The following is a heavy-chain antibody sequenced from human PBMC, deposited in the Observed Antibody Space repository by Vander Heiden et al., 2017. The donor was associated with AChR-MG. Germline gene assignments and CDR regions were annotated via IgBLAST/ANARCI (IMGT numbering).Heavy chain of an antibody. J-gene: IGHJ3*02. CDR3: AKSDGVLWFGELPRGIDI. CDR2: IRYDGSNK. D-gene: IGHD3-10*01. Sequence: QVQLVESGGGVVQPGGSLRLSCSASGFTFSSYGMHWVRQAPGQGREWVAFIRYDGSNKYYADSVKGRFTISRDNSKNTLYLQMNSLRAEDTAVYYCAKSDGVLWFGELPRGIDIWGQGTMVTVSS. V-gene: IGHV3-30*02. CDR1: GFTFSSYG.